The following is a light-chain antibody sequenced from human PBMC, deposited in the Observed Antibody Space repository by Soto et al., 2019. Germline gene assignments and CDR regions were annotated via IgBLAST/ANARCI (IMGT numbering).Light chain of an antibody. V-gene: IGKV3-11*01. CDR3: QQRVT. J-gene: IGKJ5*01. CDR1: QSVSSY. Sequence: EIVLTQSPATLSLSPGERATLSCRASQSVSSYLAWYQQKPGQAPRLLIYDASNRATAIPARFSGSGSGTDFTLTISSLEPEDIAVYYCQQRVTFGQGTRLEIK. CDR2: DAS.